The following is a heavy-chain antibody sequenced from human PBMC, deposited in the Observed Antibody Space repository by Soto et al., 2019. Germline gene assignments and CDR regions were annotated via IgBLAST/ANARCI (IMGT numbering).Heavy chain of an antibody. CDR3: ARAYGEYYFDY. CDR2: ISTYKGDT. V-gene: IGHV1-18*01. CDR1: GYTFSSYG. Sequence: QVQLVQSGAEVKKPGASVKVSCKTSGYTFSSYGISWVRQTPGQGLEWMGWISTYKGDTHYLQNLQGRVTLTTDTPTSTAYMELRSLRSDHTAVYYFARAYGEYYFDYWGQGTVVTVSS. J-gene: IGHJ4*02. D-gene: IGHD4-17*01.